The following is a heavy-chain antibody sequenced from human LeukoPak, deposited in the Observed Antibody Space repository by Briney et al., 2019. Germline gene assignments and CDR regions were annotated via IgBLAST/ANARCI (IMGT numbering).Heavy chain of an antibody. D-gene: IGHD3-22*01. Sequence: PGRSLRLSCAASGFTFSSYGMHWVRQAPGKGLEWVAVISYDGNNENYADSVKGRFTISRDNSKNTLYLQMNSLRAEDTAVYYCAKDTYYLDSSGYYTFDYWGQGTLVTVSS. J-gene: IGHJ4*02. CDR2: ISYDGNNE. CDR3: AKDTYYLDSSGYYTFDY. V-gene: IGHV3-30*18. CDR1: GFTFSSYG.